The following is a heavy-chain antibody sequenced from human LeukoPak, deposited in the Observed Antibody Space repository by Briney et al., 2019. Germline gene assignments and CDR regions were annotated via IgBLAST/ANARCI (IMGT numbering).Heavy chain of an antibody. CDR2: IYYSGNT. Sequence: SETLSLTCTASGGTINNYYWSWIRQPPGKGLEWIGYIYYSGNTDYNPSLNSRITISLDTSKNQFSLKLTSVTAADTAVYYCARGGSSWDRGYYFDYWGQGALVTVSS. V-gene: IGHV4-59*01. J-gene: IGHJ4*02. D-gene: IGHD6-13*01. CDR1: GGTINNYY. CDR3: ARGGSSWDRGYYFDY.